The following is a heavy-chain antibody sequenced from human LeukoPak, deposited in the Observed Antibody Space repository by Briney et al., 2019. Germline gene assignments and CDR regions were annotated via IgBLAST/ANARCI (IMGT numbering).Heavy chain of an antibody. CDR2: ISFDGSTK. Sequence: GGSLRLSCAASGFIFSRYTLHWVRQAPGEGLEWVSMISFDGSTKDYADSVKGRFTISRDNSKNTLDLQMNSLRAEDTAVYYCAKDLISGSCAAWGQGTLVTVSS. CDR1: GFIFSRYT. J-gene: IGHJ5*02. D-gene: IGHD1-26*01. CDR3: AKDLISGSCAA. V-gene: IGHV3-30-3*01.